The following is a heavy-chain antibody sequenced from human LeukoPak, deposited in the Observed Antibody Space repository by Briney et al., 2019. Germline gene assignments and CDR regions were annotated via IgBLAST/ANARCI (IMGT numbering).Heavy chain of an antibody. CDR2: IYTSGST. J-gene: IGHJ4*02. CDR1: GGSISSYF. Sequence: SETLSLTCTVSGGSISSYFWSWIRQPAGEGLEWIGRIYTSGSTNYNPSLKSRVTISVDTSKNQFSLKLSSVTAADTAVYYCARGATSLSYFDSRGQGTLVTVSS. CDR3: ARGATSLSYFDS. D-gene: IGHD2/OR15-2a*01. V-gene: IGHV4-4*07.